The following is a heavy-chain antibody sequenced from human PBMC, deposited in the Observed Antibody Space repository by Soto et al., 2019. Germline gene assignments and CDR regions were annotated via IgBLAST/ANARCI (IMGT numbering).Heavy chain of an antibody. D-gene: IGHD3-3*01. CDR3: ARGRGDNDFWIGNPGHYFDY. V-gene: IGHV3-30-3*01. CDR2: ISFDGSNK. CDR1: GFSFSSYT. J-gene: IGHJ4*02. Sequence: GGSLRLSCAASGFSFSSYTMYWVRQAPGKGLEWVAGISFDGSNKYYADSVKGRFTISRENSKDTLYLQMNSLRSEDTAFYYCARGRGDNDFWIGNPGHYFDYWAQGILVTVSS.